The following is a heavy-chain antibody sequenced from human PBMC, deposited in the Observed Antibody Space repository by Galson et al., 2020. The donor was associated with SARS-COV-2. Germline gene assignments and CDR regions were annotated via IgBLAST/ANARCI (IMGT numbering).Heavy chain of an antibody. D-gene: IGHD3-9*01. Sequence: SETLSLTCTVSGGSISSYYWSWIRQPPGKGLELIGYIYYSGSTNYNPSLKSRVTISVDTSKNQFSLKLSSVTAADTAVYYCARSPWLGPASIPPVLYYFDYWGQGTLVTVSS. CDR1: GGSISSYY. CDR2: IYYSGST. CDR3: ARSPWLGPASIPPVLYYFDY. J-gene: IGHJ4*02. V-gene: IGHV4-59*01.